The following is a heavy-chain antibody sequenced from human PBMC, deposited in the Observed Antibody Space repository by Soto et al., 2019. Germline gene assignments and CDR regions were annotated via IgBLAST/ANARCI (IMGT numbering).Heavy chain of an antibody. J-gene: IGHJ5*02. CDR1: GGSFSGYY. V-gene: IGHV4-34*01. Sequence: QVQLQQWGAGLLKPSETLSLTCAVYGGSFSGYYWNWIRQPPGKGLEWIGEIDHSGYTNYNPYLKSRFTISVDTAKIQCSLSLTSLTAADTTVYNCARVRDWFDPWGQGTLVTVSS. CDR3: ARVRDWFDP. CDR2: IDHSGYT.